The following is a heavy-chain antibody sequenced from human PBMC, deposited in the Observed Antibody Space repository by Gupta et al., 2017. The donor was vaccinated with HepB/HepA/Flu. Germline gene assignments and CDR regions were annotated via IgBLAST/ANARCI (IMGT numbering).Heavy chain of an antibody. CDR1: GGTFSSYA. Sequence: QVQLVQSGAEVKKPGSSVKVSCKASGGTFSSYAISWVRQAPGQGLEWMGGIIPIFGTANYAQKFQGRVTITADKSTSTAYMELSSLRSEDTAVYYCARGVPSETSGGPAAISTQGPDDAFDIWGQGTMVTVSS. D-gene: IGHD2-2*02. V-gene: IGHV1-69*06. J-gene: IGHJ3*02. CDR2: IIPIFGTA. CDR3: ARGVPSETSGGPAAISTQGPDDAFDI.